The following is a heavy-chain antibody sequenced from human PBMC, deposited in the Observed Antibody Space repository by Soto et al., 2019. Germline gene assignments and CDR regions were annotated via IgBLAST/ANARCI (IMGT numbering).Heavy chain of an antibody. CDR3: ARGLNVYDHSGYYYY. D-gene: IGHD3-22*01. CDR2: IYSGGST. CDR1: GCTVSSNY. Sequence: EVQLVETGGGLIQPGGSLRLSCAASGCTVSSNYMSWVRQAPGKVLEWVSIIYSGGSTHYAPSVKGRFTISRDNSKNTLYLQMNSLSAEDTAVYSCARGLNVYDHSGYYYYWGQGTLVTVSP. V-gene: IGHV3-53*02. J-gene: IGHJ4*02.